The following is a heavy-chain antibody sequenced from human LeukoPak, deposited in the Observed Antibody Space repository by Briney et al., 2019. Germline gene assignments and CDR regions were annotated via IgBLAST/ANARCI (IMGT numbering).Heavy chain of an antibody. V-gene: IGHV3-23*01. Sequence: PGGSVRLSCTASGFTFSSYAMSWVRQAPGKGLEWVSAISGSGGSTYYADSVKGRFTISRDNSKNTLYLQMSSLRAEDTAVYYCAKENYDSSGYYYSDYWGQGTLVTVSS. D-gene: IGHD3-22*01. CDR2: ISGSGGST. CDR3: AKENYDSSGYYYSDY. J-gene: IGHJ4*02. CDR1: GFTFSSYA.